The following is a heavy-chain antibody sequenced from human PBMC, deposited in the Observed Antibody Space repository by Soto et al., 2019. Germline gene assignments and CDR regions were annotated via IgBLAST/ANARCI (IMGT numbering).Heavy chain of an antibody. V-gene: IGHV5-51*01. CDR2: IYPGDSDT. D-gene: IGHD3-22*01. CDR3: ARHENEYYYDSSGYYSIY. Sequence: PGESLKISCKGSGYSFTTYWIGWVRQMPGKGLEWMGIIYPGDSDTRYSPSFQGQVTISADKSISTAYLQWSSLKASDTAMYYCARHENEYYYDSSGYYSIYWGQGTLVTVSS. J-gene: IGHJ4*02. CDR1: GYSFTTYW.